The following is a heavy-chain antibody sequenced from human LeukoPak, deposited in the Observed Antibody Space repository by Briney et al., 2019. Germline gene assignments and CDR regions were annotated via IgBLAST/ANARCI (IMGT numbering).Heavy chain of an antibody. CDR3: ATVVLSYGYSGYD. Sequence: GGSLRLSCAASGFTFSSYSMNWVRQAPGKGLEWVSYISRSSSIIYYADSVKGRFTISRDNSKNTLNLQMNSLRSEDTAVYYCATVVLSYGYSGYDWGQGTLVTVSS. CDR1: GFTFSSYS. V-gene: IGHV3-48*01. D-gene: IGHD5-12*01. J-gene: IGHJ4*02. CDR2: ISRSSSII.